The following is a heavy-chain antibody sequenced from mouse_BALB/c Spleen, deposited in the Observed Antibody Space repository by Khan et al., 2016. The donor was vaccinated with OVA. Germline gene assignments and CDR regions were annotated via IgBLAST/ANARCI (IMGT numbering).Heavy chain of an antibody. CDR3: ARRGLYGIFVY. CDR2: INPSTDYT. V-gene: IGHV1-7*01. D-gene: IGHD2-1*01. CDR1: GYTFISYW. Sequence: QIQLVQSGTELAKPGASVKMSCKASGYTFISYWMHWVKQRPGQGLEWIGYINPSTDYTEYNQKFKDKATLTTDKSSNTAYMQLSSLTSEDSAVYYWARRGLYGIFVYWGQGTRLTVSA. J-gene: IGHJ3*01.